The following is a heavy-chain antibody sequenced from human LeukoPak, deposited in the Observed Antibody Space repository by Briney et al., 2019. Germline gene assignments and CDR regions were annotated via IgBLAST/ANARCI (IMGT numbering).Heavy chain of an antibody. CDR3: ARDRGPRTGFMVREAYDY. Sequence: GGSLRLSCAASGFTFSDYWIHWVRQAPGKGLVWVSRINTDGSITNYADSVKGRFSISRDNAKNTLYLQMSSLRAEDSAVYYCARDRGPRTGFMVREAYDYWGQGTLVTVSS. J-gene: IGHJ4*02. CDR2: INTDGSIT. CDR1: GFTFSDYW. V-gene: IGHV3-74*01. D-gene: IGHD3-10*01.